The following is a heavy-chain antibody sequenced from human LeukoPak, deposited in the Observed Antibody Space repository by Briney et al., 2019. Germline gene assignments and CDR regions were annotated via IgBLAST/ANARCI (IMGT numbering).Heavy chain of an antibody. CDR3: AKAPVTTCRGAYCYPFDY. J-gene: IGHJ4*02. V-gene: IGHV3-23*01. Sequence: GGSLRLSCVASGFTFSTYAMSWVRQAPGKGLEWVSAISDSGNTYHADSVKGRFTISRDSSKNTLFLQMNRLRPEDAAVYYCAKAPVTTCRGAYCYPFDYWGQGTLVTVSS. CDR1: GFTFSTYA. CDR2: ISDSGNT. D-gene: IGHD2-21*01.